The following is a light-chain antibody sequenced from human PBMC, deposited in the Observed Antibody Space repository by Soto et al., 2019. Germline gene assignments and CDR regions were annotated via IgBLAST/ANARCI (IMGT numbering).Light chain of an antibody. CDR3: QQYCSAPWT. J-gene: IGKJ1*01. V-gene: IGKV3-20*01. CDR1: QSVSSNY. CDR2: AAS. Sequence: EIVLTQSPGTLSLSPGERATISCRASQSVSSNYLAWYQQKPGQAPRLLIYAASNRAGGVPDRFGGSGSGTDFTLSVSRLEPEDFAVYYCQQYCSAPWTFVQGTKVEI.